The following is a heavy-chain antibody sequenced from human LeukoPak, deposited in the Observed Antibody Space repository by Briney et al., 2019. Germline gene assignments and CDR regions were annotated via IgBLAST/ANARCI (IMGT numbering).Heavy chain of an antibody. Sequence: SETLSLTCAVYGGSFGGYYWSWIRQPPGKGLEWIGEINHSGSTNYTPSLKSRVTISVDTSKNQFSLKLSSVTAADTAVYYCARDWGELLPSVAFDIWGQGTMVTVSS. CDR2: INHSGST. CDR3: ARDWGELLPSVAFDI. CDR1: GGSFGGYY. D-gene: IGHD1-26*01. J-gene: IGHJ3*02. V-gene: IGHV4-34*01.